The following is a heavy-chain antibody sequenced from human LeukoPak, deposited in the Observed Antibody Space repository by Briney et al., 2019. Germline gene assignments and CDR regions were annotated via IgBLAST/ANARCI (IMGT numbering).Heavy chain of an antibody. Sequence: PSQTLSLTCTVSGGSISSGSYYWSWIRQPAGKGLEWIGRIYTSGSTNYNPSLKSRVTISVDTSKNQFSLKLSSVTAADTAVYYCARLTPTYYDFWSGQGGYWGQGTLVTVSS. CDR1: GGSISSGSYY. CDR3: ARLTPTYYDFWSGQGGY. V-gene: IGHV4-61*02. CDR2: IYTSGST. D-gene: IGHD3-3*01. J-gene: IGHJ4*02.